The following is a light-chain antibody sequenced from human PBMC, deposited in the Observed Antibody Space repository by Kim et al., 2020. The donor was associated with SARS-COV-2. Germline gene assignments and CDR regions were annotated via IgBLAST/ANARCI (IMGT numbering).Light chain of an antibody. CDR1: TGAVTSTYY. CDR3: FLYYGGAWV. Sequence: PSATVTLPCASSTGAVTSTYYPNWFQQKPGQAPRSLIYSTNNKHSWTPARFSGSLLGGKAALTLSGVQPEDEAEYHCFLYYGGAWVFGGGTQLTVL. J-gene: IGLJ3*02. V-gene: IGLV7-43*01. CDR2: STN.